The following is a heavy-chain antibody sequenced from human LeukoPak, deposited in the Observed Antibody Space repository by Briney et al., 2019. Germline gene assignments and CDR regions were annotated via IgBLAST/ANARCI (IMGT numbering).Heavy chain of an antibody. V-gene: IGHV3-74*01. D-gene: IGHD5-12*01. CDR3: AKESGYDVDLEY. CDR1: GFTFSTYW. CDR2: INNDGSTT. Sequence: GGSLRLSCAGSGFTFSTYWMHWVRHAPGGGLVWVSGINNDGSTTSYADSVKGRFTISRDNAKNTVYLQMISLRAEDTAVYYCAKESGYDVDLEYWGQGALVTVSS. J-gene: IGHJ4*02.